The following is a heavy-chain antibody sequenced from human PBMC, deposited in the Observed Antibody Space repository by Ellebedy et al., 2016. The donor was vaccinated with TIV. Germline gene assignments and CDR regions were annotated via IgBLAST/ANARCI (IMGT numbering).Heavy chain of an antibody. J-gene: IGHJ2*01. CDR3: ARDPLGQLAHWYFDL. CDR2: INPSGGST. CDR1: GYTFTSYY. V-gene: IGHV1-46*01. D-gene: IGHD6-6*01. Sequence: ASVKVSCKASGYTFTSYYMHWVRQAPGQGLEWMGIINPSGGSTSYAQKFQGRVTMTRDTSTSTVYMELSSLRPEDTAVYYCARDPLGQLAHWYFDLWGRGTLVTVSA.